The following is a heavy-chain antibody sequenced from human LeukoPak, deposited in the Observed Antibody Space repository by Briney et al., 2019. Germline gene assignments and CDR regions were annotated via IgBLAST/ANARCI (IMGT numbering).Heavy chain of an antibody. CDR1: GITFSNAW. CDR2: IYHTGDT. Sequence: GSLRLSCAASGITFSNAWMTWVRQPPGKGLEWIGEIYHTGDTNYNPSLKSRVTISVDKSKNQFSLKLNSVTAADTAVYYCARLCSGGSCSSYFDYWGQGTLVTVSS. CDR3: ARLCSGGSCSSYFDY. J-gene: IGHJ4*02. V-gene: IGHV4-4*02. D-gene: IGHD2-15*01.